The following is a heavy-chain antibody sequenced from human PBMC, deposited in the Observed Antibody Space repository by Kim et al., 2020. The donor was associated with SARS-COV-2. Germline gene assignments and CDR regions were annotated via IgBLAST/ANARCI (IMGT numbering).Heavy chain of an antibody. D-gene: IGHD2-21*02. CDR2: IHKNGDIT. J-gene: IGHJ3*01. Sequence: GGSLRLSCAASGLTFSAFEMHWVRQAPGKGLEWISYIHKNGDITYYAESVQGRFTISRDNAKNSLYLEMRSLTAADTAVYYCVREIKGGNSGIGGFDVWGQGTMVTVSS. V-gene: IGHV3-48*03. CDR3: VREIKGGNSGIGGFDV. CDR1: GLTFSAFE.